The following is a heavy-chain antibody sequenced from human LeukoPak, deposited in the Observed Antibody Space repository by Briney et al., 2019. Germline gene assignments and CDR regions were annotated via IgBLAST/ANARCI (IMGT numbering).Heavy chain of an antibody. CDR1: GFTFSSYG. CDR3: AKDLNIVVVPAAMGS. V-gene: IGHV3-30*02. CDR2: IRYDGSNK. Sequence: GGSLRFSCAASGFTFSSYGMHWVRQAPGKGLEWVAFIRYDGSNKYYADSVKGRFTISRDNSKNTLYLQMNSLRAEDTAVYYCAKDLNIVVVPAAMGSWGQGTLVTVSS. J-gene: IGHJ4*02. D-gene: IGHD2-2*01.